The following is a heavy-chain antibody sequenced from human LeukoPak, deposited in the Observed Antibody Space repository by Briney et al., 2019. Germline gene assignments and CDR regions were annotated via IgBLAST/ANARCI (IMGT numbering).Heavy chain of an antibody. CDR3: TRDRESGSVVHYYHYMDV. CDR2: IKQDGSEK. D-gene: IGHD1-26*01. V-gene: IGHV3-7*01. J-gene: IGHJ6*03. CDR1: GFTFNSYW. Sequence: PGGSLRLSCAGSGFTFNSYWMSWVRQAPGKGLEWVANIKQDGSEKDYLDSVKGRFTISRDNTKNSLYLQMNSLRAEDTAVYYCTRDRESGSVVHYYHYMDVWGKGTTVTVSS.